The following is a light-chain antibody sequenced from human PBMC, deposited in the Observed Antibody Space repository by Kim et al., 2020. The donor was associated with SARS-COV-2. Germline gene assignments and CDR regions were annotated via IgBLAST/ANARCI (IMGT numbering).Light chain of an antibody. V-gene: IGLV8-61*01. CDR1: SGSVSPPYS. CDR3: VLYMGSGIWV. J-gene: IGLJ3*02. CDR2: STN. Sequence: VTLTCGLGSGSVSPPYSPSWYQQTPGQAPRTLIYSTNTRSSGVPDRFSGSILGNKAALTITGAQADDESDYYCVLYMGSGIWVFGGGTKLTVL.